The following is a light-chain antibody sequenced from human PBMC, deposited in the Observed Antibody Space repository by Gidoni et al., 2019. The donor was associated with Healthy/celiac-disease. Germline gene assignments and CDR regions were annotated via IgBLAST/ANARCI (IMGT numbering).Light chain of an antibody. CDR2: KAS. Sequence: DLQITQSPSTLSASVGDRVTIPCRASQSISSWLAWYQQKPGKAPKLLIYKASSLESGVPSRFSGSGSGTEFTLTISSLQPDDFATYYCQQYNSYWTFGQGTKVEIK. J-gene: IGKJ1*01. V-gene: IGKV1-5*03. CDR1: QSISSW. CDR3: QQYNSYWT.